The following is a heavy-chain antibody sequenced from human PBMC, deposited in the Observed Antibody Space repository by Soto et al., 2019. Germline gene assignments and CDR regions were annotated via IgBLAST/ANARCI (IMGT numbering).Heavy chain of an antibody. Sequence: PGGSLRLSCAASGFTFSSYAMHWVRQAPGEGLEWVAVISYDGSNKYYADSVKGRFTISRDNSKNTLYLQMNSLRAEDTAVYYCARDPHYGAIDYWGQGTLVTVSS. CDR2: ISYDGSNK. V-gene: IGHV3-30-3*01. J-gene: IGHJ4*02. CDR3: ARDPHYGAIDY. CDR1: GFTFSSYA. D-gene: IGHD4-17*01.